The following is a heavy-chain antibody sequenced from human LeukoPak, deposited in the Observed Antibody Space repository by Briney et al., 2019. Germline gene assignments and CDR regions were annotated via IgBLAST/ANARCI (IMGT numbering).Heavy chain of an antibody. D-gene: IGHD6-19*01. Sequence: SETLSLTCTVPGGSISSYYWSWIRQPPGKGLEWIGYIYYSGSTNYNPSLKSRVTISVDTSKNQFPLMLSSVTAADTAVYYCARDGGAGSSGWPTYYYYGMDVWGQGTTVTVSS. CDR2: IYYSGST. CDR3: ARDGGAGSSGWPTYYYYGMDV. V-gene: IGHV4-59*01. CDR1: GGSISSYY. J-gene: IGHJ6*02.